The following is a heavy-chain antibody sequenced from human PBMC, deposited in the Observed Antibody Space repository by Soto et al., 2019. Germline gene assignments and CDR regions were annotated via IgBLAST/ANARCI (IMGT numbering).Heavy chain of an antibody. J-gene: IGHJ4*02. CDR1: GFTFSSYA. D-gene: IGHD3-10*01. CDR2: ISGSGGST. CDR3: AKHGSGRPKGNWPPLFDY. Sequence: EVQLLESGGGLVQPGGSLRLSCAASGFTFSSYAMSWVRQAPGKGLEWVSAISGSGGSTYYADSVKGRFTISRDNSKNTLYLQMNSLRADDTAVYYCAKHGSGRPKGNWPPLFDYWGQGTLVTGSS. V-gene: IGHV3-23*01.